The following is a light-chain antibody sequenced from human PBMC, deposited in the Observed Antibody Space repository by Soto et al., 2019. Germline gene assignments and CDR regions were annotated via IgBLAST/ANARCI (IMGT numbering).Light chain of an antibody. V-gene: IGLV1-40*01. CDR1: SSNIGAGFD. CDR3: QSFDSSLSGSV. CDR2: ANS. J-gene: IGLJ2*01. Sequence: QSVLTQPPSVSGAPGQRATISFTGSSSNIGAGFDVHWYQQLPGTAPKLLIYANSNRPSGVPDRFSGSKSGTSASLAIAGLQAEDEADYYCQSFDSSLSGSVFGGGTKLTVL.